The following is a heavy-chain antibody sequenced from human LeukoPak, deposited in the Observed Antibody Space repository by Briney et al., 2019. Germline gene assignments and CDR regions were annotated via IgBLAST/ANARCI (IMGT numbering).Heavy chain of an antibody. V-gene: IGHV3-48*03. CDR2: ISSSGGTI. CDR3: ARDLTWPFDY. J-gene: IGHJ4*02. CDR1: GFTFRSYE. Sequence: GGSLRLSCAASGFTFRSYEMNWVRQAPGKGLEWVSYISSSGGTIYYADSVKGRFTISRDNAKNSLYLQMSSLRAEDTAVYYCARDLTWPFDYWGQGTLVTVSS. D-gene: IGHD1-14*01.